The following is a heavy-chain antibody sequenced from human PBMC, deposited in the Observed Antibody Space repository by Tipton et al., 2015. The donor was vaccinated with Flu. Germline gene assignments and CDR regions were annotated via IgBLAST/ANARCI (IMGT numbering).Heavy chain of an antibody. Sequence: LRLSCTVSGGSITDHYSTWIRQPPGKGLEWIGHIYYSGSTNYNPSLKSRVTISVDTSKNQFSLKLSSVTAADTAVYYCAIDIAAAGTFDYWGQGTLVTVSS. V-gene: IGHV4-59*11. J-gene: IGHJ4*02. CDR3: AIDIAAAGTFDY. CDR1: GGSITDHY. CDR2: IYYSGST. D-gene: IGHD6-13*01.